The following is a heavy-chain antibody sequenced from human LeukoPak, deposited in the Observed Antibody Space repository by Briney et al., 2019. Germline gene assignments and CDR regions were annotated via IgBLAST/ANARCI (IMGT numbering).Heavy chain of an antibody. CDR3: AKDKVPDGKWDIDY. CDR2: LAAASGTR. Sequence: GGFLRLSCAASGFLFSTYTVNWVRQAPGQGLEWVAALAAASGTRYYANSVKGRFTISRDNSKNTVFLQMNSLRVEDTAVYYCAKDKVPDGKWDIDYWGQGTLVTVSS. V-gene: IGHV3-23*01. CDR1: GFLFSTYT. D-gene: IGHD1-26*01. J-gene: IGHJ4*02.